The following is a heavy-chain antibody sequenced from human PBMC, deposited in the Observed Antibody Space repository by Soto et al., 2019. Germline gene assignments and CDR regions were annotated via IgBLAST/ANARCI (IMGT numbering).Heavy chain of an antibody. V-gene: IGHV3-48*03. J-gene: IGHJ3*02. CDR3: ARTRLDLDDAFDI. CDR1: GFTFISYE. Sequence: GGSLRLSCAASGFTFISYEINWVRQAPGKGLEWVSYISSSGSTIYYADSVKGRFTISRDNAKNSLYLQMNSLRAEDTAVYYCARTRLDLDDAFDIWGQGTMVTVSS. CDR2: ISSSGSTI. D-gene: IGHD2-21*01.